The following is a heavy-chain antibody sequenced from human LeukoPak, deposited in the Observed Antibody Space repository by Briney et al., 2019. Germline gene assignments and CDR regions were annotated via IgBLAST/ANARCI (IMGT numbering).Heavy chain of an antibody. CDR3: ARAGKSITMVRGPLNWFDP. CDR2: IYDSGST. CDR1: GGSIRSSYYY. Sequence: SETLSLTCTVSGGSIRSSYYYWGWIRQPPGKGLEWIGSIYDSGSTYYNPSLKSRVTISVDRSKNQFSLKLSSVTAADTAVYYCARAGKSITMVRGPLNWFDPWGQGTLVTVSS. D-gene: IGHD3-10*01. J-gene: IGHJ5*02. V-gene: IGHV4-39*07.